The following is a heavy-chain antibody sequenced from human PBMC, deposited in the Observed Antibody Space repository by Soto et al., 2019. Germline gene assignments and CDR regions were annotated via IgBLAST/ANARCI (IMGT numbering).Heavy chain of an antibody. J-gene: IGHJ5*02. CDR2: IYHSGST. V-gene: IGHV4-30-2*01. CDR3: ARVSNWFDP. CDR1: GGSISSGGYS. Sequence: QLQLQESGSGLVKPSQTLSLTCAVSGGSISSGGYSWSWLRQPPGKGLEWIGYIYHSGSTYYNPSPKSRVTISVDRPKNQFSLKLSAVTAADTAVYYCARVSNWFDPGGQGTLVTVSS.